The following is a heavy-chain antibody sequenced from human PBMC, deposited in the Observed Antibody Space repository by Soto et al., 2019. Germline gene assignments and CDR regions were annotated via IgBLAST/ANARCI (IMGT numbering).Heavy chain of an antibody. CDR2: IYYSGST. D-gene: IGHD3-22*01. CDR3: ARTSYDSSDTAADP. Sequence: SETLSLTCTVSGGSISSGGYYWSWIRQHPGKGLEWIGYIYYSGSTYYNPSLKSRVTISVDTSKNQFSLKLSSVTAADTAVYYCARTSYDSSDTAADPWGQGTLVTVSS. V-gene: IGHV4-31*03. J-gene: IGHJ5*02. CDR1: GGSISSGGYY.